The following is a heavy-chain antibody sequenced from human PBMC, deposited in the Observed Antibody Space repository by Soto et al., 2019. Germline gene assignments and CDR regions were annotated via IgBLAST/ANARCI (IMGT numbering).Heavy chain of an antibody. J-gene: IGHJ4*02. D-gene: IGHD4-17*01. Sequence: QVPLVQSGAEVKQPGSSVKVSCKASGGTFSSYAISWVRQAPGQGLEWMGGIIPIFGTANYAQKFQGRVTITADESTSTAYMELSSLRSEDTAVYYCARERGDYGGNPAIDYWGQGTLVTVSS. CDR2: IIPIFGTA. CDR1: GGTFSSYA. CDR3: ARERGDYGGNPAIDY. V-gene: IGHV1-69*12.